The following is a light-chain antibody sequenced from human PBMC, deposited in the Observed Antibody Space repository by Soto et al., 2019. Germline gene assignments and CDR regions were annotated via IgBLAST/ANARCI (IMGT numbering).Light chain of an antibody. Sequence: QSVLTQPPSASGSPGQSVTISCTGTSSDVGGYNYVSWYQHHPDKAPKLIIYEVYKRPSGVPDRFSGSKSGNTASLTVSGLQAEDEAEYYCSSYAASGSFVVFGGGTKLTVL. J-gene: IGLJ2*01. CDR3: SSYAASGSFVV. V-gene: IGLV2-8*01. CDR1: SSDVGGYNY. CDR2: EVY.